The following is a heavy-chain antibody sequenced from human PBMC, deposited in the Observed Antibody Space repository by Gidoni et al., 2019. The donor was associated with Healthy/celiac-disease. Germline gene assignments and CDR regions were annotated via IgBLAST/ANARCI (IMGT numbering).Heavy chain of an antibody. D-gene: IGHD3-10*01. CDR2: IYYSGST. J-gene: IGHJ5*02. V-gene: IGHV4-39*01. CDR1: GGSISSSSYY. Sequence: QLQLQESGPGLVKPSETLSLTCTVSGGSISSSSYYWGWIRQPPGKGLDWIGSIYYSGSTYYNPSLKSRVTSSVDTSKNQFSLKLSSVTAADTAVYYCARWVMVRGGLDPWGQGTLVTVSS. CDR3: ARWVMVRGGLDP.